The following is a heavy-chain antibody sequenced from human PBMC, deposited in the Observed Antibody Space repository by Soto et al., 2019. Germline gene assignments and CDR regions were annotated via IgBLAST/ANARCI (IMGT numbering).Heavy chain of an antibody. CDR3: ARGITMIVVGNGMDV. CDR2: ISSSGSTI. V-gene: IGHV3-48*03. Sequence: GGSLRLSCAASGFTFSSYEMNWVRQAPGKGLEWVSYISSSGSTIYYADSVKGRFTISRDNAKNSLYLQMNSLRAEDTAVYYCARGITMIVVGNGMDVWGQGTTVTVSS. J-gene: IGHJ6*02. D-gene: IGHD3-22*01. CDR1: GFTFSSYE.